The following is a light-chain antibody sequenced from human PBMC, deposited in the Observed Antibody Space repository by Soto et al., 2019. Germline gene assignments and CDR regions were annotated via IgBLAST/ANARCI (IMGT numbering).Light chain of an antibody. CDR1: QSISTW. V-gene: IGKV1-5*03. CDR2: EAS. CDR3: QQYNSYSET. Sequence: IQMTQSPSTLSASVGDRVTITCRASQSISTWSAWYQQKSAKAPKLLIYEASSLGSGVPSRFSGSGSGTEFTLTISSLQPDDFATYYCQQYNSYSETFGQGTKVDIK. J-gene: IGKJ1*01.